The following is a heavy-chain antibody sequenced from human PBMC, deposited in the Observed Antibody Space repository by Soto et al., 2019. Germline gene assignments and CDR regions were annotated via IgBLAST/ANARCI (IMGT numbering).Heavy chain of an antibody. CDR3: AKENWNYEEAYYYYMDV. Sequence: GGSLRLSCAASGFTFSSYGMHWVRQAPGKGLEWVAVISYDGSNKYYADSVKGRFTISRDNSKNTLYLQMNSLRAEDTAVYYCAKENWNYEEAYYYYMDVWGKGTTVTVSS. CDR1: GFTFSSYG. CDR2: ISYDGSNK. D-gene: IGHD1-7*01. V-gene: IGHV3-30*18. J-gene: IGHJ6*03.